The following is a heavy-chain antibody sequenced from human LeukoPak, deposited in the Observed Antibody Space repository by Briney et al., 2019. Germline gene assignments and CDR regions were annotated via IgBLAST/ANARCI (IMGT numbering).Heavy chain of an antibody. CDR2: IYTNGGA. CDR3: AREPPGY. Sequence: PSQTLSLTCTVSGGSVTSGNDYWNWLRQPAGKGLEWIGRIYTNGGASYNPSLKSRDTISIDASKNQFSLKLSSVTAADTAVYSCAREPPGYWGQGILVTVSS. J-gene: IGHJ4*02. CDR1: GGSVTSGNDY. V-gene: IGHV4-61*02.